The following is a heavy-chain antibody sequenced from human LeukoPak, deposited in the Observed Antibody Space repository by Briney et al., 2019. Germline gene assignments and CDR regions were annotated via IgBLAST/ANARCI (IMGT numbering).Heavy chain of an antibody. J-gene: IGHJ4*01. CDR1: GYTLTELS. V-gene: IGHV1-24*01. Sequence: GASVKVSCKVSGYTLTELSMHWVRQAPGKGLEWMGGFDPEDGETIYAQKFQGRVTMTEDTSTDTAYMELSSLRSEDTAVYYCATGPYDSSGYYYHYFDYWGQGTLVTVSS. D-gene: IGHD3-22*01. CDR2: FDPEDGET. CDR3: ATGPYDSSGYYYHYFDY.